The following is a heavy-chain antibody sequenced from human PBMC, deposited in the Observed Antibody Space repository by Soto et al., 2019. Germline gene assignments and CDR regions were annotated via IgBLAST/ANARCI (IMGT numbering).Heavy chain of an antibody. CDR2: ISSSSSTI. V-gene: IGHV3-48*02. CDR1: GFTFSSYS. Sequence: GGSLRLSCAASGFTFSSYSMNWVRQAPGKGLEWVSYISSSSSTIYYADSVKGRFTISRDNAKNSLYLPMNSLRDEDTAVYYCARVSGGRGMDVWGQGTTVTVSS. J-gene: IGHJ6*02. CDR3: ARVSGGRGMDV. D-gene: IGHD2-15*01.